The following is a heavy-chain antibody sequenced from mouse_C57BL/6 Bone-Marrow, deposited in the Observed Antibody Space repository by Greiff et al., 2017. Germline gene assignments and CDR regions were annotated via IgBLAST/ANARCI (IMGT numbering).Heavy chain of an antibody. V-gene: IGHV5-15*04. CDR3: ARKGLRGFAY. J-gene: IGHJ3*01. D-gene: IGHD2-4*01. Sequence: EVKLVESGGGLVQPGGSLKLSCAASGFTFSDYGMAWVRQAPRKGPEWVAFISNLAYSIYYADTVTGRFTISRENAKNTLYLEMSSLRSEDTAMYYCARKGLRGFAYWGQGTLVTVSA. CDR2: ISNLAYSI. CDR1: GFTFSDYG.